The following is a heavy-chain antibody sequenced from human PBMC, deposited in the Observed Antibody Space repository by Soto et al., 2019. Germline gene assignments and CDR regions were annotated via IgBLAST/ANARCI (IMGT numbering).Heavy chain of an antibody. CDR3: AIDLLMGGRGCNDY. J-gene: IGHJ4*02. CDR2: ISAYNGNT. Sequence: QVQLVQSGAEVKKPGASVKVSCKASGYTFTSYGISWVRQAPGQGPEWMGWISAYNGNTNYAQKLQGRVTMTTDTSASTAYMELRSLRADATAVYYHAIDLLMGGRGCNDYWGQGTLATVSS. CDR1: GYTFTSYG. V-gene: IGHV1-18*01. D-gene: IGHD6-19*01.